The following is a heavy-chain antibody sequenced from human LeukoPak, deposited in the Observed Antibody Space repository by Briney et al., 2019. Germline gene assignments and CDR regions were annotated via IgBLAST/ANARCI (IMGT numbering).Heavy chain of an antibody. Sequence: GGSLRLSCAASGFTFSNYWMSWVRQAPGKGPEWGANMKKDGSEKYYVDSVKGRFTISRDNANNSLYVQMNSLRVEDTGVYYCAGESRGRSKIDYWGQGTLVTVSS. CDR2: MKKDGSEK. D-gene: IGHD4-17*01. J-gene: IGHJ4*02. V-gene: IGHV3-7*01. CDR3: AGESRGRSKIDY. CDR1: GFTFSNYW.